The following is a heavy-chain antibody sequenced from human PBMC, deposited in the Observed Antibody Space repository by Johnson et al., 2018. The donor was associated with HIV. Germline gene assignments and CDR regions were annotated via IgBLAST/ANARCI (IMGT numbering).Heavy chain of an antibody. Sequence: QVQLVESGGGVVQPGRSLRLSCTASGFTFSNYAIHWVRQAPGKGLEWVAGITYDGTNKYYADSVKGRFTLSRDNSKNTLDLQMNSLTIEDTAVFYCAKTRMGGILDAFDLWGQGTMVIGS. V-gene: IGHV3-30*18. D-gene: IGHD3-10*01. CDR2: ITYDGTNK. CDR3: AKTRMGGILDAFDL. CDR1: GFTFSNYA. J-gene: IGHJ3*01.